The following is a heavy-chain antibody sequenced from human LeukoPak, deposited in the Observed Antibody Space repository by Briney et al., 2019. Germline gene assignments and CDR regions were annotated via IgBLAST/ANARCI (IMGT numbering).Heavy chain of an antibody. CDR2: ISTSGST. Sequence: SETLSLTCTVSGGSISSYYWSWIRQPAGKGLEWIGRISTSGSTNYNPSLKSRVTISVDTSKNQFSLNLSSVTAADTAVYYCARGPAGGRSFDNWGQGTLVTVSS. D-gene: IGHD3-16*01. CDR1: GGSISSYY. J-gene: IGHJ4*02. CDR3: ARGPAGGRSFDN. V-gene: IGHV4-4*07.